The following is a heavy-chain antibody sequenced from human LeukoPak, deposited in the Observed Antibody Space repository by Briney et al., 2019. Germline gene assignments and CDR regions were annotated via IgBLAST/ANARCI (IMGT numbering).Heavy chain of an antibody. V-gene: IGHV3-21*01. CDR1: GFTFSSYG. D-gene: IGHD6-13*01. CDR3: ARGQQLVLEGDYFDY. J-gene: IGHJ4*02. Sequence: GGSLGLSCAASGFTFSSYGMNWVRQAPGKGLEWVSYISSSSSYISYADSVKGRFTISRDNAKNSLYRQMNSLRAEDTAVYYCARGQQLVLEGDYFDYWGQGTLVTVSS. CDR2: ISSSSSYI.